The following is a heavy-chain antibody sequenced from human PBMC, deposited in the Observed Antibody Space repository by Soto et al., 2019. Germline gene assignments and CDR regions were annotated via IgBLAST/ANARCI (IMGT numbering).Heavy chain of an antibody. D-gene: IGHD3-22*01. CDR3: ATGYYYDSSGLPKGMDV. Sequence: ASVNVSCKVSGYTLTELSMHWVRQAPGKGLEWMGGFDPEDGETIYAQKFQGRVTMTEDTSTDTAYMELSSLRSEDTAVYYCATGYYYDSSGLPKGMDVWGQGTKGTVSS. CDR1: GYTLTELS. J-gene: IGHJ6*02. V-gene: IGHV1-24*01. CDR2: FDPEDGET.